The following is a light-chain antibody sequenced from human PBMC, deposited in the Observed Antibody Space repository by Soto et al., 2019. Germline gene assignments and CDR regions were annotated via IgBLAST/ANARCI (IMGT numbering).Light chain of an antibody. J-gene: IGKJ1*01. CDR1: QSVTYN. V-gene: IGKV3-15*01. CDR3: QQYNDWLWT. CDR2: GAS. Sequence: ETMLTQSPATLSASAGERVTLSCRATQSVTYNLAWYQQKPGQAPRLLIYGASTRATGIPARFSGRGSGTEFTLTVTSLQSEDFAVYYCQQYNDWLWTFGQGTKVDI.